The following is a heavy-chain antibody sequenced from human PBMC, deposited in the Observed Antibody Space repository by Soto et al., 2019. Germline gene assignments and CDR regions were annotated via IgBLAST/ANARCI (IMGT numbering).Heavy chain of an antibody. V-gene: IGHV4-39*01. CDR1: GGSINSNYF. CDR3: VRHAQWIIRAY. CDR2: IYYGGNT. Sequence: SETLSLTCAVSGGSINSNYFWGWIRQPPGRGLEWIGSIYYGGNTYYNPSLKSRVTISADLSKNQFSLNLNSVTAADTAVYYCVRHAQWIIRAYWGQGSLVTVSS. D-gene: IGHD5-12*01. J-gene: IGHJ4*02.